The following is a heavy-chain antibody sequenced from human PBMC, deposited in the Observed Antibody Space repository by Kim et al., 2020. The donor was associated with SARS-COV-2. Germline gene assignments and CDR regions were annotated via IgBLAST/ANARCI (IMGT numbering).Heavy chain of an antibody. J-gene: IGHJ4*02. Sequence: NYADSVKGRFTIARDNAKNSLYLQMNSLGAEDTAVYYCARAHIAAECDYWGQGTLVTVSS. D-gene: IGHD6-13*01. V-gene: IGHV3-11*05. CDR3: ARAHIAAECDY.